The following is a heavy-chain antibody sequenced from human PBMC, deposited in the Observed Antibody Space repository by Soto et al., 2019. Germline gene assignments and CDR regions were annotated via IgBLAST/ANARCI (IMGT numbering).Heavy chain of an antibody. D-gene: IGHD3-10*01. CDR1: GGSINSYY. V-gene: IGHV4-59*08. Sequence: PSETLSLTCTVSGGSINSYYWSWIRQPPGKGLEWIGYIYYSGSTNYNPSLKSRVTISVDTSKNQFSLKLSSVTAADTAVYYCATRSYGADDGSFNYWGQETLFTVSS. J-gene: IGHJ4*02. CDR2: IYYSGST. CDR3: ATRSYGADDGSFNY.